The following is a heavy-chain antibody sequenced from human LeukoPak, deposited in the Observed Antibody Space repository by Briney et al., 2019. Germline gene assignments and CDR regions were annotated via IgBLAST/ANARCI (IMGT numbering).Heavy chain of an antibody. V-gene: IGHV4-59*01. CDR1: GGSISSYF. CDR3: ARAVGGDGSGSL. Sequence: PSETLSLTCTVSGGSISSYFWSWIRQPPGKGLEWIGYIYYRVTSDYNPSLKSRVTMSVDMSTRQISLKLSSVTAADTAVYYCARAVGGDGSGSLWGPGTLVTVSS. CDR2: IYYRVTS. D-gene: IGHD3-10*01. J-gene: IGHJ4*02.